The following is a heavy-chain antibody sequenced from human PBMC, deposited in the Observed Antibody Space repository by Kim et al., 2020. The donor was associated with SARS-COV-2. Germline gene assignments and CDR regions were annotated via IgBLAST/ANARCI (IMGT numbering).Heavy chain of an antibody. J-gene: IGHJ5*02. CDR2: VFYSGIT. CDR3: ARGPIKLMGTYHFDP. Sequence: SETLSLTCSVFGGSISGYYWRWIRQSPDKGLEYIGFVFYSGITDYNPSFTNRVSMSVDTSKNHFSLKLNSVTAADTAVYYCARGPIKLMGTYHFDPWGQG. D-gene: IGHD1-1*01. V-gene: IGHV4-59*01. CDR1: GGSISGYY.